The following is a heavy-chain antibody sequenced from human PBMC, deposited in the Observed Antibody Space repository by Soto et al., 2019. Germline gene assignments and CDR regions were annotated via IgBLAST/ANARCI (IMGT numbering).Heavy chain of an antibody. D-gene: IGHD5-18*01. CDR2: IHYSGST. CDR1: GGSISSGVYS. Sequence: QVQLQESGPGLVKPSQTLSLTCTVSGGSISSGVYSWTWIRQHPGKGLEWIGYIHYSGSTDYNPSLQSRITISEETTKNQFSLKLNSVTAADTAVYYCARERELYSYGYVGGFDPWGQGILVTVSS. V-gene: IGHV4-31*03. CDR3: ARERELYSYGYVGGFDP. J-gene: IGHJ5*02.